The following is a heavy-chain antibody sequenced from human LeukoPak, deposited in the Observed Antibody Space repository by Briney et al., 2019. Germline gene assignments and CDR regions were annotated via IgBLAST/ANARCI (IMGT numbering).Heavy chain of an antibody. CDR3: AREGYTSGRAAAFDF. J-gene: IGHJ4*02. Sequence: GGSLRLSCAASGFTLSNYHMHGVRQAPGRGLEWVALIPHDGGGKQYAASVQDRFTISRDNSENTVYLQMNSLRHDDAAVYFCAREGYTSGRAAAFDFWGRGTLVTVSS. CDR1: GFTLSNYH. D-gene: IGHD6-19*01. CDR2: IPHDGGGK. V-gene: IGHV3-30*04.